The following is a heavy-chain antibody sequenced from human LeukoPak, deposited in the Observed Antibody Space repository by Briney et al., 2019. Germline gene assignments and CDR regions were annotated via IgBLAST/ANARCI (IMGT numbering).Heavy chain of an antibody. V-gene: IGHV4-4*07. D-gene: IGHD3-22*01. J-gene: IGHJ6*03. CDR2: FYVGVGP. CDR3: ARMRPYDSTGYSPGHYMDV. CDR1: GGPMYSYY. Sequence: AETLSLTCSVSGGPMYSYYWSWIRQTAGEGLEWIGRFYVGVGPNYNPSLKSRVTMSVDTSKNQFVLKLSAVTAADTAVYYCARMRPYDSTGYSPGHYMDVWGKGTTVTVYS.